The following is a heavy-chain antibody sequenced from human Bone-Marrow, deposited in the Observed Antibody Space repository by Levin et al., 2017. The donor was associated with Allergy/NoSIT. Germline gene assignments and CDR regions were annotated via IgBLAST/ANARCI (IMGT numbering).Heavy chain of an antibody. J-gene: IGHJ6*03. Sequence: ASVKVSCRASGYTFTSFGISWVRQAPGQGLEWMGGISIYNGDTKYAQNFQGRVTMTTDTSTPTAYMELRSLRSDDTAIYDTARDHSSFPLVPGISGYYYYLDVWGKGTTVTVSS. CDR2: ISIYNGDT. CDR3: ARDHSSFPLVPGISGYYYYLDV. V-gene: IGHV1-18*01. CDR1: GYTFTSFG. D-gene: IGHD3-10*01.